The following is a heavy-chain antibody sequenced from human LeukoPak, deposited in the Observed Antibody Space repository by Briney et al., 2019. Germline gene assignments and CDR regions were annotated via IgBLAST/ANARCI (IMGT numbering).Heavy chain of an antibody. CDR3: AKARYTAGWYTFDY. Sequence: PGGSLRLSCAASGFTFSNYAMSWVRPTPGKGLEWVSIIRGSDGSTYYADSVKGRFTTSRDNPKNTLYLEMNNLRAEDTALYYCAKARYTAGWYTFDYWGQGTQVTVSS. J-gene: IGHJ4*02. CDR1: GFTFSNYA. CDR2: IRGSDGST. V-gene: IGHV3-23*01. D-gene: IGHD6-19*01.